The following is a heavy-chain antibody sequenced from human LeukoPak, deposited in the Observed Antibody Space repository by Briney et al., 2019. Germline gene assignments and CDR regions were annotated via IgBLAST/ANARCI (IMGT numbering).Heavy chain of an antibody. CDR1: GYTFTIYG. V-gene: IGHV1-18*01. J-gene: IGHJ4*02. CDR3: ARARLGSSWYDY. D-gene: IGHD6-13*01. Sequence: ASVTVSLTASGYTFTIYGISWVRQAPGPGLEWMGWISAYNGNTNYSQKLQGRVTMTTDTSTTTAYMELRSLRSDDTAVYYCARARLGSSWYDYWGQGTLVTVSS. CDR2: ISAYNGNT.